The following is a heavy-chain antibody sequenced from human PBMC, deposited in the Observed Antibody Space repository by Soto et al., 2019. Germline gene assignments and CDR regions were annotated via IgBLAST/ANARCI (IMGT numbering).Heavy chain of an antibody. CDR2: ISDDGSNK. Sequence: PGGSLRLSXAASGFTFSGYDMYWVRQAPGKGLEWVAVISDDGSNKYYGDSVKGRFTISRDNSKNTLYLQMNSLRAEDTAVYYCAKNYYDSTGQNWFDPWGQGTLVTVSS. V-gene: IGHV3-30*18. CDR1: GFTFSGYD. CDR3: AKNYYDSTGQNWFDP. D-gene: IGHD3-22*01. J-gene: IGHJ5*02.